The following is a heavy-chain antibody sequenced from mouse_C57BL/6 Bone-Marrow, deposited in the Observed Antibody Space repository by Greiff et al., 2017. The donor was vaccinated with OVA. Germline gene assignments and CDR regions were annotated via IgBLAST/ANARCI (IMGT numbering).Heavy chain of an antibody. V-gene: IGHV1-63*01. J-gene: IGHJ4*01. CDR2: IYPGGGYT. CDR3: ARWQNDYDKEYYAMDY. Sequence: VQLQQSGAELVRPGTSVKMSCKASGYTFTNYGIGWAKQRPGHGLEWIGDIYPGGGYTNYNEKFKGKATLTADKSSSTAYMQFSSLTSEDSAIYYCARWQNDYDKEYYAMDYWGQGTSVTVSS. D-gene: IGHD2-4*01. CDR1: GYTFTNYG.